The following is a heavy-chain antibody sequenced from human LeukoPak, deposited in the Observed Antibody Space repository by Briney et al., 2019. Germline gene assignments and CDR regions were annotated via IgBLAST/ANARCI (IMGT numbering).Heavy chain of an antibody. Sequence: GGSLRLSCAASGFDFSTYSIDWVRQAPGKGLEWVSLLYSSGSTYYTDSVKGRFTISRDSSKNTLYLQMNSLRAEDTAVYYCAGRDKGYYYGMDVWGQGTTVTVSS. J-gene: IGHJ6*02. V-gene: IGHV3-66*01. CDR1: GFDFSTYS. CDR2: LYSSGST. D-gene: IGHD5-24*01. CDR3: AGRDKGYYYGMDV.